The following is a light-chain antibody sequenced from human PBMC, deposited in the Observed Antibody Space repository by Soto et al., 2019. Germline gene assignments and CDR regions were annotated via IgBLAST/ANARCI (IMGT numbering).Light chain of an antibody. Sequence: EIVVTQSPVTLSVSPGESATLPCRASQSVSSNLAWYQQRPGQAPRILIYGASTRATGIPDRFSGSGSGTELNLTISSLQSEDFAVYYCQQYNNWPITFGQGTRLEIK. CDR3: QQYNNWPIT. CDR2: GAS. CDR1: QSVSSN. V-gene: IGKV3-15*01. J-gene: IGKJ5*01.